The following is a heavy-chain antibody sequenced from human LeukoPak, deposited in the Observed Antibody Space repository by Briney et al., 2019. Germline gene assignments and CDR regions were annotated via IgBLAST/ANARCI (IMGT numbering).Heavy chain of an antibody. D-gene: IGHD1-14*01. CDR3: ARESRYNWNDD. J-gene: IGHJ5*02. CDR1: GYTFTDYY. V-gene: IGHV1-2*02. Sequence: GASVKVSCKASGYTFTDYYMHWVRQAPGQGLEWMGWINPKSGGTNFAQEFQGRVTMTRDTSISTAYMELSRLTSDDTAVYFCARESRYNWNDDWGQGTLVTVSS. CDR2: INPKSGGT.